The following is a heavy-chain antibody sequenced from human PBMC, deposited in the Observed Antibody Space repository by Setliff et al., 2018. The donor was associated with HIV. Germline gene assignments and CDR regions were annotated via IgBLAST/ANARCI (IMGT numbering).Heavy chain of an antibody. V-gene: IGHV3-30*02. CDR1: GFTFSPHA. D-gene: IGHD1-1*01. CDR2: IWYDGVTK. CDR3: ASARIPTGGTSTSFDF. J-gene: IGHJ4*02. Sequence: PGGSLRLSCAASGFTFSPHAMHWVRQAPGKGLEWMAIIWYDGVTKYYGDSVEGRFTISRDNSKNILYLQVNSLRPEDTAVYYCASARIPTGGTSTSFDFWGQGTLVTVSS.